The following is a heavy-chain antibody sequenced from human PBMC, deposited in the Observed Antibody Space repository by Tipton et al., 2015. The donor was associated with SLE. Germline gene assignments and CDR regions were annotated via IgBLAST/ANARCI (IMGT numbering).Heavy chain of an antibody. CDR3: AKDTYYYDSSGYYYPRY. D-gene: IGHD3-22*01. V-gene: IGHV3-21*01. CDR1: GFTFSSYS. CDR2: ISSSSSYI. J-gene: IGHJ4*02. Sequence: SLRLSCAASGFTFSSYSMNWVRQAPGKGLEWVSSISSSSSYIYYADSVKGRFTISRDNAKNSLYLQMNSLRAEDTAVYYCAKDTYYYDSSGYYYPRYWGQGTLVTVSS.